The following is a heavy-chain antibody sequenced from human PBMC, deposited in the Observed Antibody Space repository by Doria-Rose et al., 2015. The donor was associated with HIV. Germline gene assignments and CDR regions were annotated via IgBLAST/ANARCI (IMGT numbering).Heavy chain of an antibody. CDR2: INPNSGDT. CDR3: ARDLRYCSSTSCDDAFGI. J-gene: IGHJ3*02. CDR1: GYTFTGYY. D-gene: IGHD2-2*01. Sequence: ASGYTFTGYYMHWVRQAPGQGLEWMGWINPNSGDTNSAQKFQDRVTMTRDTSIDTAYMELSRLRSDDTAVYYCARDLRYCSSTSCDDAFGIWGQGTMVTLSS. V-gene: IGHV1-2*02.